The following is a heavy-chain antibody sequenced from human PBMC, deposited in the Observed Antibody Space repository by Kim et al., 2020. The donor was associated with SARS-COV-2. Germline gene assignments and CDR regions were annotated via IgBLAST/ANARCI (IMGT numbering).Heavy chain of an antibody. CDR2: ISWNSGSI. Sequence: GGSLRLSCAASGFTFGDYAMHWVRQAPGKGLEWVSGISWNSGSIGYADSVKGRFTISRDNAKNSLYLQMNSLRAEDTALYYCAKDEYYDFWSGYHWFDPWGQGTLVTVSS. J-gene: IGHJ5*02. CDR1: GFTFGDYA. V-gene: IGHV3-9*01. CDR3: AKDEYYDFWSGYHWFDP. D-gene: IGHD3-3*01.